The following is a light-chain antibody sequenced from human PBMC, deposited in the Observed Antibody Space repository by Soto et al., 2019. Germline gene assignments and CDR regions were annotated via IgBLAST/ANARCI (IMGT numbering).Light chain of an antibody. V-gene: IGKV3-15*01. J-gene: IGKJ1*01. CDR2: GAS. CDR1: QPISNA. CDR3: QQYDKRPPWT. Sequence: PGERATLSCRASQPISNALAWYHHKPGQAPRLLIHGASTRATGVPARFSGSGSGTEFTLTISSLQSEDSAIYYCQQYDKRPPWTFGQGTKVEIK.